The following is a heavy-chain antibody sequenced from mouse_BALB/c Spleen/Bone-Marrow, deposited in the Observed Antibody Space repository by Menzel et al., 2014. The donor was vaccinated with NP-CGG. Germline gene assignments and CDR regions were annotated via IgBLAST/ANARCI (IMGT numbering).Heavy chain of an antibody. D-gene: IGHD2-1*01. CDR2: IYPGDGDT. CDR1: GYAFSSSW. V-gene: IGHV1-82*01. CDR3: ARGGNYRFDY. J-gene: IGHJ2*01. Sequence: QVQLQQPGPELVKPGASVKISCKASGYAFSSSWMNWVKQRPGQGLEWIGRIYPGDGDTNYNGKFKGKATLTADKSSSTAYMQLSSLTSVDSAVYFCARGGNYRFDYWGQGTAFTVSS.